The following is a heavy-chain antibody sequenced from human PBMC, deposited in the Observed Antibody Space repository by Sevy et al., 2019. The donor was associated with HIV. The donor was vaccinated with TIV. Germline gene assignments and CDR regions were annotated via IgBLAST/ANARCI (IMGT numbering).Heavy chain of an antibody. CDR3: ARDEATGIAFDI. CDR2: ISSSSSYI. V-gene: IGHV3-21*01. CDR1: GFTFSSSN. J-gene: IGHJ3*02. Sequence: GGSLRLSCAASGFTFSSSNMNWVRQAPGKGLEWVSSISSSSSYIYYADSLKGRFTISRDNAKNSLYLQMNSLRAEDTAVYYCARDEATGIAFDIWGQGTMVTVSS. D-gene: IGHD5-12*01.